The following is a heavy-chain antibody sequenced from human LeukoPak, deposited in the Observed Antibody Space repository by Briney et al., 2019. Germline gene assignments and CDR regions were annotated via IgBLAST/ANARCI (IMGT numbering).Heavy chain of an antibody. CDR2: ISSRGGST. J-gene: IGHJ4*02. D-gene: IGHD1-26*01. CDR1: GFTFTTHA. Sequence: PGGSLRLSCAASGFTFTTHAMNWVRQAPGKGLEWVSVISSRGGSTYYADSVKGRFTISRDNAKNSLYLQMNSLRAEDTAVYYCAREGYSGSPDYWGQGTLVTVSS. V-gene: IGHV3-23*01. CDR3: AREGYSGSPDY.